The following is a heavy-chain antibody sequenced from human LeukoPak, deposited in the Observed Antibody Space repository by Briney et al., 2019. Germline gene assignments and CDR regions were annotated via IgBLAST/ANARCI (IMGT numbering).Heavy chain of an antibody. V-gene: IGHV3-21*01. Sequence: GGSLRLSCAASGLTFSDHSIKGVRQAPGKGREGGWSINPTITSIYYADAVKGRFTISRDNARSSLYLQMNSLRAEDTAVYYCVRLRRNSDRSHYCYFYDYWGQGILVTVSS. CDR3: VRLRRNSDRSHYCYFYDY. D-gene: IGHD2-15*01. CDR1: GLTFSDHS. J-gene: IGHJ4*02. CDR2: INPTITSI.